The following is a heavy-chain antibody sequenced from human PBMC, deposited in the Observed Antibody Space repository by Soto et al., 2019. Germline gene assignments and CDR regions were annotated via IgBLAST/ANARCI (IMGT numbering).Heavy chain of an antibody. J-gene: IGHJ3*02. CDR1: GGSISSYY. V-gene: IGHV4-59*01. CDR2: VYYTGST. CDR3: TRSLTGYAFDI. D-gene: IGHD2-8*02. Sequence: SATLSLTCTVSGGSISSYYWSWIRQPPGKGLEWVGYVYYTGSTSYNPSLTGRATISLDRSQNQFSLKVTSVTIADTADYYCTRSLTGYAFDIWGQGTKVTVSS.